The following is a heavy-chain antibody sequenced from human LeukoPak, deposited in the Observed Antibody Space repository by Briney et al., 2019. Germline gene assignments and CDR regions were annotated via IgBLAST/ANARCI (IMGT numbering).Heavy chain of an antibody. Sequence: AGGSLRLSCAASGFTFSNHYMHWVRQAPGKGLVGVSRIDPNGRYTSYADSVKGRFTISRDNAKNTLYLQMNTLGAEDTALYYCVRGSTDWNGMDVWGQGTTVTVSS. J-gene: IGHJ6*02. CDR2: IDPNGRYT. CDR3: VRGSTDWNGMDV. CDR1: GFTFSNHY. D-gene: IGHD6-19*01. V-gene: IGHV3-74*01.